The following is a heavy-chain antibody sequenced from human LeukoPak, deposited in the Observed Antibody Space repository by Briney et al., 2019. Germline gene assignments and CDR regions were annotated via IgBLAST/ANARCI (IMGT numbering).Heavy chain of an antibody. D-gene: IGHD3-16*02. CDR1: GFTFSSYS. Sequence: AGGSLRLSCAASGFTFSSYSMNWVRQAPGKGLEWVSCISSSSSYIYYADSVKGRFTTSRDNAKNSLYLQMNSLRAEDTAVYYCARDYDYVWGSYRWGYFDYWGQGTLVTVSS. J-gene: IGHJ4*02. CDR2: ISSSSSYI. CDR3: ARDYDYVWGSYRWGYFDY. V-gene: IGHV3-21*01.